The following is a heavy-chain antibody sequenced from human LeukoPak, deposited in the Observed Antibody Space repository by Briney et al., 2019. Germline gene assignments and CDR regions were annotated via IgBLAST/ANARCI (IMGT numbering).Heavy chain of an antibody. CDR1: GFTFSSYA. V-gene: IGHV3-23*01. J-gene: IGHJ5*02. CDR2: ISGSGGST. D-gene: IGHD3-3*01. Sequence: GSLRLSCAASGFTFSSYAMSWVGQAPGKGLEWVSAISGSGGSTYYADSVKGRFTISRDNSKNTLYLQMNSLRAEDTAVYYCAKRTERYDFWSGYSSWGQGTLVTVSS. CDR3: AKRTERYDFWSGYSS.